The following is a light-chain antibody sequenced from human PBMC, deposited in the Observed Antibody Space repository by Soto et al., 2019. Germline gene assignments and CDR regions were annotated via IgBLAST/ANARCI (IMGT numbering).Light chain of an antibody. J-gene: IGLJ1*01. Sequence: QSALTQPRSVSGSPGQSVTISCTGTSSDVGDYDYVSWYQHHPGKAPKLMIYDVSKRPSGVPDRFSGSKSGNTASLTISGLQAEDEADYYCCSYAGSYTYVFGTETKVTVL. CDR1: SSDVGDYDY. CDR3: CSYAGSYTYV. V-gene: IGLV2-11*01. CDR2: DVS.